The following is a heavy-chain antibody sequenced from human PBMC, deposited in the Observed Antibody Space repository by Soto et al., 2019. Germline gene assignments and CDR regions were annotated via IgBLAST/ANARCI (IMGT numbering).Heavy chain of an antibody. J-gene: IGHJ5*02. CDR2: INDSGLNQ. V-gene: IGHV3-48*02. CDR1: GFTFRVCT. CDR3: GIDGYSTSSDWTWLDL. D-gene: IGHD6-6*01. Sequence: AHLVESGGGLVLPGGSLRLSCEASGFTFRVCTMTWVRQAPGKGLEWISDINDSGLNQRYADSVRGRSTISIANAKYLLYLEFTRLRDDDTAMYDCGIDGYSTSSDWTWLDLWCQVTKVTVSS.